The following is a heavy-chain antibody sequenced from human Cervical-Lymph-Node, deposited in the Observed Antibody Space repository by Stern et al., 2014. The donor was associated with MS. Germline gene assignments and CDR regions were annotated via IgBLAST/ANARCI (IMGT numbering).Heavy chain of an antibody. V-gene: IGHV5-51*01. CDR1: GYSFTIYY. CDR3: ARHVQGFDY. J-gene: IGHJ4*02. CDR2: IYPYDSDT. Sequence: EVQLVESGAEVKKPGESLKISCKLSGYSFTIYYIAWVRQMPGKGLEWMGVIYPYDSDTTYSPSFQGQVTISADKSITTAYLQWSSLRAADTAMYYRARHVQGFDYWGQGTLVTVSS.